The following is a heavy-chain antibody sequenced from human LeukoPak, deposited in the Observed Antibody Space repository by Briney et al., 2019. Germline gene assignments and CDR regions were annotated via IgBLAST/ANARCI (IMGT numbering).Heavy chain of an antibody. CDR2: IIPIFGTA. J-gene: IGHJ5*02. V-gene: IGHV1-69*13. CDR1: GGTFSSYA. D-gene: IGHD3-10*01. Sequence: SVKVSCKSSGGTFSSYAISWVRQAPGQGLEWMGGIIPIFGTANYAQKFQGRVTITADESTSTAYMELSSLRSEDTALYYCTRNYYGSGSSPFDPWGQGTLVIVSS. CDR3: TRNYYGSGSSPFDP.